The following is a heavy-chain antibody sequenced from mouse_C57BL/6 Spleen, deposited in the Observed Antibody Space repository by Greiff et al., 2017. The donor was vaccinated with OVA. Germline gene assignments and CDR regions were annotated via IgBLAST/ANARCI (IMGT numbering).Heavy chain of an antibody. J-gene: IGHJ4*01. CDR2: INPGSGGT. V-gene: IGHV1-54*01. CDR3: ARQDAPITTDYYAMDY. D-gene: IGHD1-1*01. CDR1: GYAFTNYL. Sequence: QVQLQQSGAELVRPGTSVKVSCKASGYAFTNYLIAWVKQRPGQGLEWIGVINPGSGGTNYNEKFKGKATLTADKSSSTAYMQLSSLTSEDSAVYFCARQDAPITTDYYAMDYWGQGTSVTVSS.